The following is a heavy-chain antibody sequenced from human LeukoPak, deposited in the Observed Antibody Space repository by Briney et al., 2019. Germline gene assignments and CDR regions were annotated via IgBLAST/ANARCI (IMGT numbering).Heavy chain of an antibody. CDR3: ARRCSTRNFDH. D-gene: IGHD2-2*01. V-gene: IGHV4-34*01. Sequence: SETLSLTCAVYGGSFSGYYWSWIRQPPGKGLEWIGEINHSGSTNYNPSLKSRVTISVDTSKNQFSLKLSSVTAADTAVYYCARRCSTRNFDHWGQGTLVTVSS. CDR2: INHSGST. J-gene: IGHJ4*02. CDR1: GGSFSGYY.